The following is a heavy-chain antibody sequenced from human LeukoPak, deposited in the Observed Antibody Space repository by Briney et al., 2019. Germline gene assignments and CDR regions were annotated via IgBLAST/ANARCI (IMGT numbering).Heavy chain of an antibody. J-gene: IGHJ4*02. D-gene: IGHD3-22*01. CDR2: ISNSGENI. V-gene: IGHV3-21*01. CDR3: ARARVPFYSDSSGYSQGTFNY. CDR1: GFTFSTYR. Sequence: PGGSLRLSCVASGFTFSTYRMNWVRQAPGKGLEWFSSISNSGENIDYADSVKGRFTISRDNAKNSLSLQMDTLRAEDTAVYYCARARVPFYSDSSGYSQGTFNYWGQGTLVTVSS.